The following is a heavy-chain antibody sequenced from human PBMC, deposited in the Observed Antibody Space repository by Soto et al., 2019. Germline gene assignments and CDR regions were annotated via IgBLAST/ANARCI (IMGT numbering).Heavy chain of an antibody. CDR3: ARGNAAADFYYGMDV. CDR1: GFTFSSYA. V-gene: IGHV3-30-3*01. CDR2: ISYDGSNK. D-gene: IGHD6-13*01. J-gene: IGHJ6*02. Sequence: GGSLRLSCAASGFTFSSYAMHWVRQAPGKGLEWVAVISYDGSNKYYADSVKGRFTISRDNSKNTLYLQMNSLRAEDTAVYYCARGNAAADFYYGMDVWGQGTTVTVSS.